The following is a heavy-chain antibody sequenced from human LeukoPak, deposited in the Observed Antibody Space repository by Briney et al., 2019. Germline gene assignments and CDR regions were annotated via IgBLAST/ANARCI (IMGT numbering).Heavy chain of an antibody. CDR1: GFTFSSYA. J-gene: IGHJ6*02. V-gene: IGHV3-23*01. CDR2: ISGSGGST. CDR3: TRDLMDYDVSTGLHHYYMDV. Sequence: GGSLRLSCAASGFTFSSYAMSWVRQAPGKGLEWVSGISGSGGSTYYADSVRGRFTISRDNAKNTLYLQMNTLRVEDTAVYYCTRDLMDYDVSTGLHHYYMDVWGQGTTVTVSS. D-gene: IGHD3-9*01.